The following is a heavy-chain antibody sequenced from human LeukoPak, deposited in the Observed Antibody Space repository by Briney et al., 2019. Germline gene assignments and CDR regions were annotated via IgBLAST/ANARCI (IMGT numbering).Heavy chain of an antibody. Sequence: PSETLSLTCTVSGGSIYRHYWSWIRQPPGKGLEWIAYIYYDGSTNDNPSLKSRATISLDTSKNQFSLNLTSTTAADTAVYYCARGPGSYDSRGYYGGFDFWGQGIRVTVSS. CDR3: ARGPGSYDSRGYYGGFDF. J-gene: IGHJ4*02. CDR2: IYYDGST. CDR1: GGSIYRHY. V-gene: IGHV4-59*11. D-gene: IGHD3-22*01.